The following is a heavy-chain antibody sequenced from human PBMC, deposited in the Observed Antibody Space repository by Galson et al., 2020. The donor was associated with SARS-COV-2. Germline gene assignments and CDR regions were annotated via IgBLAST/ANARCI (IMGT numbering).Heavy chain of an antibody. Sequence: GGSLRLSCAASGFTFSSYGMHWVRQAPGKGLEWVAVIWYDGSNKYYADSVKGRFTISRDNSKNTLYLQMNSLRAEDTAVYYCARVREGYSWVGYYYGMDVWGQGTTVTVSS. D-gene: IGHD3-22*01. J-gene: IGHJ6*02. CDR2: IWYDGSNK. V-gene: IGHV3-33*01. CDR1: GFTFSSYG. CDR3: ARVREGYSWVGYYYGMDV.